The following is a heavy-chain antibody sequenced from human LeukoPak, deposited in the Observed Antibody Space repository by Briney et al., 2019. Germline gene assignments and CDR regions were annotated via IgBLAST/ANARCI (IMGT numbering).Heavy chain of an antibody. Sequence: GGSLRLSCAASGFTFSDYAMHWVRQAPGKGLELVTIISADATKQYYADSVKGRFTISRDNSKNTLYLQMNGLKTEDTAVYYCTRLPISSSVTTVDYWGQGALVTVSS. V-gene: IGHV3-30*04. D-gene: IGHD4-11*01. CDR3: TRLPISSSVTTVDY. J-gene: IGHJ4*02. CDR2: ISADATKQ. CDR1: GFTFSDYA.